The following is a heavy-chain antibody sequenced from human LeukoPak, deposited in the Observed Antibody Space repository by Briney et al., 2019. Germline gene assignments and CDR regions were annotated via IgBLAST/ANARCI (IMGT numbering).Heavy chain of an antibody. V-gene: IGHV4-39*01. J-gene: IGHJ4*02. D-gene: IGHD3-9*01. CDR2: IYHSGTA. CDR1: GDSMALSTYY. CDR3: ERLILCRARYCDPPAGPRGFDS. Sequence: SETLSLTCTVSGDSMALSTYYWGWIRPPPGMALEWIILIYHSGTAYYNPSLENRVVISIDPSKGNFYLQLPSVAAADTALYYCERLILCRARYCDPPAGPRGFDSWGQGALVIVSS.